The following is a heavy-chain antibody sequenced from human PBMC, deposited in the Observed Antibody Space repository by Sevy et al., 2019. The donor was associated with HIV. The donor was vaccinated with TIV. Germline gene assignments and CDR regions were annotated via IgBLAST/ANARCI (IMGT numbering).Heavy chain of an antibody. Sequence: SETLSLTCTVSGGSITSLYWNRIRQPPRKGLEWIANIYYNRHINYNPSLKSRVTLSLDTSKNQFSLRLSSVTAADTAMYYCAGENAWGRGYSWGQGTLVTVSS. D-gene: IGHD1-26*01. V-gene: IGHV4-59*08. CDR3: AGENAWGRGYS. J-gene: IGHJ4*02. CDR2: IYYNRHI. CDR1: GGSITSLY.